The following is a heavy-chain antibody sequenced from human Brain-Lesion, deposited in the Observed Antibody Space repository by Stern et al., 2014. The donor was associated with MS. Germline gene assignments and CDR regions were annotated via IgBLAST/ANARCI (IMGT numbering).Heavy chain of an antibody. J-gene: IGHJ4*02. CDR2: INPKSGGT. Sequence: VQLLQPGAEVMKPGASLKVSCKASGYTFTGYYMHWVRQDPGQGLEWMGWINPKSGGTNYAQKFQGWVTMTRDTSINTAYMELSRLRSDDTAVYYCATYYYDSTGYNDFWGQGTLVTVSS. CDR1: GYTFTGYY. D-gene: IGHD3-22*01. V-gene: IGHV1-2*04. CDR3: ATYYYDSTGYNDF.